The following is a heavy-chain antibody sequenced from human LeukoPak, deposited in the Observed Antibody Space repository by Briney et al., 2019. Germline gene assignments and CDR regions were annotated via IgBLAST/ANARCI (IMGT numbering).Heavy chain of an antibody. Sequence: ASVKVSCKVSGYTFTGYYMHWVRQAPGQGLEWMGWINPNSGGTNYAQKFQGRVTMTRDTSITTVYMELSRLTSDDTAVYFCARDLGGATKNAFDIWGQGTVVTVSS. J-gene: IGHJ3*02. CDR1: GYTFTGYY. D-gene: IGHD1-26*01. V-gene: IGHV1-2*02. CDR2: INPNSGGT. CDR3: ARDLGGATKNAFDI.